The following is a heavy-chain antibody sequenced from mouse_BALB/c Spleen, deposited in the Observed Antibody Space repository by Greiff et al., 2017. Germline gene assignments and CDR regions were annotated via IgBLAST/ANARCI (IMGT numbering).Heavy chain of an antibody. V-gene: IGHV1S81*02. Sequence: QQSCKASGYTFTSYWMHWVKQRPGQGLEWIGEINPSNGRTNYNEKFKSKATLTVDKSSSTAYMQLSSLTSEDSAVYYCAREELGFDYWGQGTTLTVSS. J-gene: IGHJ2*01. D-gene: IGHD4-1*01. CDR1: GYTFTSYW. CDR3: AREELGFDY. CDR2: INPSNGRT.